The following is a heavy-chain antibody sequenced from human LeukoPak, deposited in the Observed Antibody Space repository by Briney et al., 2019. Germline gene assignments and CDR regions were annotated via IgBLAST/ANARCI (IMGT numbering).Heavy chain of an antibody. CDR2: ISSSGSTI. Sequence: PGGSLRLSCAASGFSISSYEMNWVHQAPGKGLEWVSYISSSGSTIYYADSVKGRFTISRDNAKNPLYLQMNSLRAEDTAVYYCARVELAPYYYYMDVWGKGTTVTVSS. D-gene: IGHD1-7*01. J-gene: IGHJ6*03. CDR3: ARVELAPYYYYMDV. CDR1: GFSISSYE. V-gene: IGHV3-48*03.